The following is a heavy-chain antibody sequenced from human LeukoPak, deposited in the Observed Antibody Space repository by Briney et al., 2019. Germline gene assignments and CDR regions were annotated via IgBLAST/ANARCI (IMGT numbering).Heavy chain of an antibody. J-gene: IGHJ4*02. D-gene: IGHD4-17*01. V-gene: IGHV3-7*01. CDR2: IKQDGSEK. Sequence: GGSLRLTCAASGFTFSSYWMSWVRQAPGEGLEWVANIKQDGSEKYYVDSVKGRFTTSRDNAKNSLYLQMNSLRAEDTAVYYCARDLEVTTWNYFDYWGQGTLVTVSS. CDR3: ARDLEVTTWNYFDY. CDR1: GFTFSSYW.